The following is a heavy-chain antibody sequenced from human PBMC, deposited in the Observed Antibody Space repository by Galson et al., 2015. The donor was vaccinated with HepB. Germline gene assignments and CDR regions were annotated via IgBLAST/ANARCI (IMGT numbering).Heavy chain of an antibody. J-gene: IGHJ4*02. CDR2: INPNSGGT. Sequence: SVKVSCKASGYTFTGYYMHWVRQAPGQGLEWMGRINPNSGGTNYAQKFQGRVTMTRDTSISTAYMELSRLRSDDTAVYYCARHSPLNYSSGLDYWGQGTLVTVSS. CDR3: ARHSPLNYSSGLDY. D-gene: IGHD6-19*01. CDR1: GYTFTGYY. V-gene: IGHV1-2*06.